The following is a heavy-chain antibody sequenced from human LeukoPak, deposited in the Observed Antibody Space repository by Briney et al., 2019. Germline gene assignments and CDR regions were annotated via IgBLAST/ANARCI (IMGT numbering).Heavy chain of an antibody. CDR3: ARDLRYYYDSSGYYYS. CDR2: IIPIFGTA. CDR1: GGTFSSYA. D-gene: IGHD3-22*01. V-gene: IGHV1-69*05. J-gene: IGHJ4*02. Sequence: SVKVSCKASGGTFSSYAISWVRQAPGQGLGWMGRIIPIFGTANYAQKFQGRVTITTDESTSTAYMELSSLRSEDTAVYYCARDLRYYYDSSGYYYSWGQGTLVTVSS.